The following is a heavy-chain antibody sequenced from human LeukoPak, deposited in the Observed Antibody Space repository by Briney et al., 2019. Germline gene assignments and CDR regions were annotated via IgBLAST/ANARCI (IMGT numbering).Heavy chain of an antibody. J-gene: IGHJ4*02. V-gene: IGHV1-69*04. CDR1: LGTFSSYA. D-gene: IGHD2-2*01. CDR2: IIPSLGIA. Sequence: GASVKVSCKPSLGTFSSYAISWVRQAPGQGLEWMGRIIPSLGIANYAQKFQGRVTINADKSTSTAYMELSSLRSEDTDVYYCARDSVVAAGIFDYWGQGTLVTVSS. CDR3: ARDSVVAAGIFDY.